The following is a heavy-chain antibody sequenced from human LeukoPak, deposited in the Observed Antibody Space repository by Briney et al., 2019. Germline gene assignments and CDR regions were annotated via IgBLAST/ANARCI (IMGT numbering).Heavy chain of an antibody. CDR3: ARAGSSWSGNWFDP. CDR2: INHSGST. Sequence: SETLSLTCAVYGGSFSGYYWSWIRQPPGKGLEWIGEINHSGSTNYNPSLKSRVTISVDTSKNQFSLKLSSVTAADTAVYYCARAGSSWSGNWFDPWGQGTLVTVSS. V-gene: IGHV4-34*01. D-gene: IGHD6-13*01. CDR1: GGSFSGYY. J-gene: IGHJ5*02.